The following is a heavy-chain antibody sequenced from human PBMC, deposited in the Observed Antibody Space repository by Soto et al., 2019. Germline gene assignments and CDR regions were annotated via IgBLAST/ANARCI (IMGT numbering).Heavy chain of an antibody. D-gene: IGHD2-2*01. V-gene: IGHV4-59*08. CDR1: GGSISSYY. CDR3: ARRRGLDVVVPAANDAFDI. J-gene: IGHJ3*02. CDR2: IYYSGST. Sequence: PSETLSLTCTVSGGSISSYYWSWIRQPPGKGLEWIGYIYYSGSTNYNPSLKSRVTISVDTSKNQFSLKLSSVTAADTAVYYCARRRGLDVVVPAANDAFDIWGQGTMVTVS.